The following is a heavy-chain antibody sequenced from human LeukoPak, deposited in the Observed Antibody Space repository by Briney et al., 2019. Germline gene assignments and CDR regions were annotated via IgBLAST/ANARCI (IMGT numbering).Heavy chain of an antibody. CDR1: GFTFSSYW. CDR2: IKQDGSEK. V-gene: IGHV3-7*01. CDR3: ARDLLVGGSGYHY. D-gene: IGHD3-22*01. Sequence: PGGSLRLSCAASGFTFSSYWMSWVRQAPGKVLEWVANIKQDGSEKYYVDSVKGRFTISRDNAKNSLYLQMNSLRAEDTAVYYCARDLLVGGSGYHYWGQGTLVTVSS. J-gene: IGHJ4*02.